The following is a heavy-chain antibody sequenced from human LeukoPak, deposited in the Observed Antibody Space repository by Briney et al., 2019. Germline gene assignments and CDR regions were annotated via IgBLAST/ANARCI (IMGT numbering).Heavy chain of an antibody. D-gene: IGHD3-10*01. V-gene: IGHV1-18*01. CDR1: GYTFTSYG. J-gene: IGHJ6*03. CDR3: ARAGTSITMVRGVIIPLYYYYYMDV. CDR2: ISAYNGNT. Sequence: VASVKVSCKASGYTFTSYGISWVRQAPGQGLEWMGWISAYNGNTNYAQKLQGRVTMTTDTSTSTAYMELRSLRSDDTAVYYCARAGTSITMVRGVIIPLYYYYYMDVWGKGTTVTISS.